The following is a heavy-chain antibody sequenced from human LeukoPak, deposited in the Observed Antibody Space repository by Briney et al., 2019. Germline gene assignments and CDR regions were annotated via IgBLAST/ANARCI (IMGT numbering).Heavy chain of an antibody. J-gene: IGHJ2*01. CDR1: GYSINSGYY. V-gene: IGHV4-38-2*01. Sequence: PSETLSLTCAVSGYSINSGYYWGWIRQPPGKALEFIGSIYHSGTTYYNPSLKSRVTISVDTSNNQFSLKLSSVTAADTAVYYCARGGYSSGWYLFFGLWGRGTLVTVSS. CDR3: ARGGYSSGWYLFFGL. CDR2: IYHSGTT. D-gene: IGHD6-19*01.